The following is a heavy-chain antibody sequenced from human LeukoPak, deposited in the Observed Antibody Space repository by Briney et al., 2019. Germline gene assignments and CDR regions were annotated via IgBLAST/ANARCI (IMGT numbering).Heavy chain of an antibody. CDR3: AKEKRTMVRGVNSYGMDV. CDR1: GFTFSSYG. D-gene: IGHD3-10*01. Sequence: GGSLRLSGAASGFTFSSYGMHWVRQAPGKGLEWVAVISYDGSNKYYADSVKGRFTISRDNSKNTLYLQMNSLRAEDTAVYYCAKEKRTMVRGVNSYGMDVWGQGTTVTVSS. J-gene: IGHJ6*02. V-gene: IGHV3-30*18. CDR2: ISYDGSNK.